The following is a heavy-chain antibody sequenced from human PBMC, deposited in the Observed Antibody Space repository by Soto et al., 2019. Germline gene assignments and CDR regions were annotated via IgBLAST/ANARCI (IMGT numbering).Heavy chain of an antibody. CDR1: GGSVNSGTSY. CDR2: VFSSGST. Sequence: PSETLSLTCAVSGGSVNSGTSYWSWVRQPPGKRLEWIGFVFSSGSTRYSPSLKSRITMSLDTSKNQFSLRLTSVTAADTAIYYCVKSWHKKWELHGYFDSWGRGTLVTVS. CDR3: VKSWHKKWELHGYFDS. V-gene: IGHV4-61*01. D-gene: IGHD1-26*01. J-gene: IGHJ4*02.